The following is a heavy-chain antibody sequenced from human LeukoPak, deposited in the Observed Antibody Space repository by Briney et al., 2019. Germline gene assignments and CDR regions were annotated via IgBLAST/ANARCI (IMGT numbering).Heavy chain of an antibody. CDR1: GFTFSSYA. D-gene: IGHD5-18*01. CDR2: ISGSGSTI. J-gene: IGHJ3*02. V-gene: IGHV3-23*01. CDR3: ARETGGYSYGDAFDI. Sequence: PGGSLRLSCAASGFTFSSYAMSWVRQAPGKGLEWVSAISGSGSTIYYADSVKGRFTISRDNAKNSLYLQMNSLRAEDTAVYYCARETGGYSYGDAFDIWGQGTMVTVSS.